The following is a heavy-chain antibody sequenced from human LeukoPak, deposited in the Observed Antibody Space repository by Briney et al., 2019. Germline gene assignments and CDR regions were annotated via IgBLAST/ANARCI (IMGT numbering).Heavy chain of an antibody. CDR2: IWYDGSNK. D-gene: IGHD4-23*01. CDR3: ARGVRWPKADSSAFDI. CDR1: GFTFSSYG. J-gene: IGHJ3*02. V-gene: IGHV3-33*01. Sequence: GRSLRLSCAASGFTFSSYGMHWVRQAPGKGLEWVAVIWYDGSNKYYADSVKGRFTISRDNSKNTLYLQMNSLRAEDTAVYYCARGVRWPKADSSAFDIWGQGTMVTVSS.